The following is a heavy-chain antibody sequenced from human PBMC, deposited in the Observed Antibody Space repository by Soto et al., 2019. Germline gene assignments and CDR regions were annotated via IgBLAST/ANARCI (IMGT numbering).Heavy chain of an antibody. CDR2: IYYSGSA. CDR3: AGGNNYIQPSY. D-gene: IGHD1-1*01. V-gene: IGHV4-59*01. J-gene: IGHJ4*01. Sequence: SETLSVTCTVSGASISSYFWSWVRQPPGKGLEWIGYIYYSGSATYNPSLKSRVTISVDTSNNQFSLKLSSVTAADTAVYYCAGGNNYIQPSYWG. CDR1: GASISSYF.